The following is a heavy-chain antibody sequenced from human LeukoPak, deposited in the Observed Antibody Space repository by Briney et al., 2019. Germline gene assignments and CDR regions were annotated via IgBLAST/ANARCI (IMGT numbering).Heavy chain of an antibody. J-gene: IGHJ4*02. V-gene: IGHV3-23*01. CDR2: ISGSGGST. Sequence: GGSLRLSCAASGFTFSSYAMSWVRQAPGKGLEWVSAISGSGGSTYYADSVKGRFTISRDNSKNTLYLQMNSLRAEDTAAYFCAKVKTYYYGSGTFDYWGQGTLVTVSS. CDR1: GFTFSSYA. D-gene: IGHD3-10*01. CDR3: AKVKTYYYGSGTFDY.